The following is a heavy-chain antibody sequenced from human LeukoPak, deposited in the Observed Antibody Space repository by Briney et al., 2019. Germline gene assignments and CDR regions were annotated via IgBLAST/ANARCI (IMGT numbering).Heavy chain of an antibody. CDR3: AREGSSTSSYIYYYYGMDV. V-gene: IGHV3-21*01. D-gene: IGHD2-2*01. Sequence: GGSLRLSCAASGFTFSSYSMNWVRQAPGKGLEWVSSISSSSSYIYYADSVKGRFTISRDNAKNSLYLQMNSLRAEDTAVYYCAREGSSTSSYIYYYYGMDVWGQGTTVTVSS. J-gene: IGHJ6*02. CDR1: GFTFSSYS. CDR2: ISSSSSYI.